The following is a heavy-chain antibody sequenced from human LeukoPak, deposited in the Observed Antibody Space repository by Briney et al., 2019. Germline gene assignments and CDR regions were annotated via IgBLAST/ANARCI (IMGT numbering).Heavy chain of an antibody. Sequence: SETLSLTCDVSGGSISSGLYSWSWIRQPLGKGLEWIGYIYHTGSTYYNPSLKSRVTISVDTSKNQFSLKLSSVTAADTAMYFCARTPTYCGGDCYYFDPWGQGTLVTVSS. V-gene: IGHV4-30-2*01. CDR1: GGSISSGLYS. CDR3: ARTPTYCGGDCYYFDP. J-gene: IGHJ5*02. D-gene: IGHD2-21*02. CDR2: IYHTGST.